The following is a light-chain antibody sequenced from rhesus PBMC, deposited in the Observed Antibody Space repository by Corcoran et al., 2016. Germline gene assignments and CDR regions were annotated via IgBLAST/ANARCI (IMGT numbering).Light chain of an antibody. J-gene: IGKJ4*01. Sequence: QVILTQSPATLSLSPGERAPLSCRASQSVSSYLAWYQPKPGQAPRLLIYGASSRATGVPDRVRGRGFWTHFTLTISSLEPEDVGVYHCYQHSSGLTFGGGTKVEFK. CDR1: QSVSSY. CDR3: YQHSSGLT. CDR2: GAS. V-gene: IGKV3-10*01.